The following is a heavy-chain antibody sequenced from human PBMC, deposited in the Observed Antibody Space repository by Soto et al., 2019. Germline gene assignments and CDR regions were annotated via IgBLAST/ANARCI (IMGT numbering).Heavy chain of an antibody. D-gene: IGHD1-26*01. CDR2: ISYDGSNK. J-gene: IGHJ4*02. CDR1: GFTFSSYA. V-gene: IGHV3-30-3*01. CDR3: ARAASEWELLGVDY. Sequence: GGSLRLSCAASGFTFSSYAMHWVRQAPGKGLEWVAVISYDGSNKYYADSVKGRFTISRDNSKNTLYLQMNSLRAEDTAVYYCARAASEWELLGVDYWGQGTLVTVSS.